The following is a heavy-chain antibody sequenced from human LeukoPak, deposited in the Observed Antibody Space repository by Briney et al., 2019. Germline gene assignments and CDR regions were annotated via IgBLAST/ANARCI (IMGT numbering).Heavy chain of an antibody. V-gene: IGHV4-38-2*02. J-gene: IGHJ4*02. CDR1: GYSISSGYY. CDR3: ARDFWSGYSISFDY. CDR2: IYHSGST. D-gene: IGHD3-3*01. Sequence: ASETLSLTYAVSGYSISSGYYWGWIRQPPGKGLEWIGSIYHSGSTYYNPSLKSRVTMSVDTSKNQFSLKLSSVTAADTAVYYCARDFWSGYSISFDYWGQGALVTVSS.